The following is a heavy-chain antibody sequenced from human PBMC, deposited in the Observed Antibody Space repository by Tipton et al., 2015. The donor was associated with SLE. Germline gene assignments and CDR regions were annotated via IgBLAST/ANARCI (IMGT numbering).Heavy chain of an antibody. V-gene: IGHV3-11*06. CDR3: ASDCVWGSYRPGGAFDI. CDR1: GFTFSDYY. D-gene: IGHD3-16*02. CDR2: ISSSSSYT. J-gene: IGHJ3*02. Sequence: SLRLSCAASGFTFSDYYMSWIRQAPGKGLEWVSYISSSSSYTNYADSVKGRFTISRDNAKNSLYLQMNSLRAEDTAVYYCASDCVWGSYRPGGAFDIWGQGTMVTVSS.